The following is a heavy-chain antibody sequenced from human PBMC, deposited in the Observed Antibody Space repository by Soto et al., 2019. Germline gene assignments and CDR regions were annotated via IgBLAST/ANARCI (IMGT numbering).Heavy chain of an antibody. CDR1: GFTFSSYW. CDR3: GRGAGDRYDGHGYLGRH. Sequence: EVQLVESGGGLVQPGGSLRLSCAASGFTFSSYWMHWVRQAPGKGLEWVSRMNMDGNRISYVDSVKGRCTISRDNAKNTFYREMNSARVEDTAVYYGGRGAGDRYDGHGYLGRHWGQGSLVTVSS. CDR2: MNMDGNRI. J-gene: IGHJ4*02. D-gene: IGHD2-21*01. V-gene: IGHV3-74*01.